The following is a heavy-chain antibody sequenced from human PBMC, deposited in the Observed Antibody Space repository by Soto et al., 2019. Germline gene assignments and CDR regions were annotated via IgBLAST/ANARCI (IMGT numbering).Heavy chain of an antibody. D-gene: IGHD2-2*02. V-gene: IGHV4-4*07. CDR1: GASISSFN. CDR3: ARDRGEYTGSWFWYFAH. Sequence: QLQESGPGLVKPSETLSLTCSVSGASISSFNWNWVRQPAGKGPEWVGRLNIAGTINYNPSLMMRTTMAMDRSKNQISLHLRSVTAADTAIYYCARDRGEYTGSWFWYFAHWGHGTLVTFSS. J-gene: IGHJ2*01. CDR2: LNIAGTI.